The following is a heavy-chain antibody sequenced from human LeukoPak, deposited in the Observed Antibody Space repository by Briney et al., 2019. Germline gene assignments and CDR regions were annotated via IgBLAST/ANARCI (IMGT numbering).Heavy chain of an antibody. Sequence: GGSLRLSCAASGFTFSSYSMNWVRQAPGKGLEWVSSISSSSSYIYYADSVKGRFTLSRDNSKNTLYLQMNSLRAEDTAVYYCAKGSRSLRFGEAGDYWGQGTLVTVSS. CDR2: ISSSSSYI. V-gene: IGHV3-21*04. D-gene: IGHD3-10*01. CDR1: GFTFSSYS. J-gene: IGHJ4*02. CDR3: AKGSRSLRFGEAGDY.